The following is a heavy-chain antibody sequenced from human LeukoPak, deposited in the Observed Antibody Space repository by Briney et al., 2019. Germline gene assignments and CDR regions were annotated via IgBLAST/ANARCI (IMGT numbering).Heavy chain of an antibody. CDR3: TTDARYCSSTSCYKFDY. D-gene: IGHD2-2*02. Sequence: GGSLRLSCAASGFTFSNDWMSWVRQAPGKGLEWVGRIKSKTDGGTTDYAAPVKGRFTISRDDSKNTLYLQMNSLKTEDTAVYYCTTDARYCSSTSCYKFDYWGQGTLLTVSS. V-gene: IGHV3-15*01. CDR1: GFTFSNDW. J-gene: IGHJ4*02. CDR2: IKSKTDGGTT.